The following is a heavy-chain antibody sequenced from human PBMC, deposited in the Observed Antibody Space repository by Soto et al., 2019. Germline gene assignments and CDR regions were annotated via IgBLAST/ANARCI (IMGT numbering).Heavy chain of an antibody. Sequence: ASVKVCCKASGDTFTSYYMHWVRHAPGQGLEWMGIINPSGGSTSYAQKFQGRVTMTRDTSTSTVYMELSSLRSEDTAVYYCARENVQSSHYYYGMDVWGQGTTVTVS. J-gene: IGHJ6*02. V-gene: IGHV1-46*01. D-gene: IGHD4-4*01. CDR2: INPSGGST. CDR3: ARENVQSSHYYYGMDV. CDR1: GDTFTSYY.